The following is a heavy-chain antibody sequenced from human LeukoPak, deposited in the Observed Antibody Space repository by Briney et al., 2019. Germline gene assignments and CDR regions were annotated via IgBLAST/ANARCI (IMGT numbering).Heavy chain of an antibody. CDR1: GFTFSSSA. CDR2: ITGSGDSA. D-gene: IGHD3-16*01. V-gene: IGHV3-23*01. J-gene: IGHJ4*02. CDR3: AKGTTDYDASDPLDF. Sequence: GGSLRLSCAASGFTFSSSAMTWVRQAPGKGLEWVSAITGSGDSAYYSDSVKGRFTISRGQSKSTVYLQMTSLRAEDTAVFYCAKGTTDYDASDPLDFWGQGTLVTVSS.